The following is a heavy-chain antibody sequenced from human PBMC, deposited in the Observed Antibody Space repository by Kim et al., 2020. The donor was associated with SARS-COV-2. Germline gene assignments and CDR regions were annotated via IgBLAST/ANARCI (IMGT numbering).Heavy chain of an antibody. CDR3: ARFYYDSSGQNYFDY. Sequence: PSLDSRVTISVDKAKNQFSLTLSSVTAADTAVYYCARFYYDSSGQNYFDYWGQGTLVTVSS. D-gene: IGHD3-22*01. J-gene: IGHJ4*02. V-gene: IGHV4-4*02.